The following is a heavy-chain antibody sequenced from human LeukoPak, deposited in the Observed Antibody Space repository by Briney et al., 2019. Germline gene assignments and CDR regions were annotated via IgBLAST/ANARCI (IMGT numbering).Heavy chain of an antibody. Sequence: GGSLRLSCAASGFTVSSNYMSWVRQAPGRGLEWVSSISSSSSYIYYADSVKGRYTISRDNAKNSLYLQMNSLRAEDTAVYYCARRQDKLDYWGQGTLVTVSS. V-gene: IGHV3-21*01. J-gene: IGHJ4*02. CDR3: ARRQDKLDY. CDR1: GFTVSSNY. CDR2: ISSSSSYI.